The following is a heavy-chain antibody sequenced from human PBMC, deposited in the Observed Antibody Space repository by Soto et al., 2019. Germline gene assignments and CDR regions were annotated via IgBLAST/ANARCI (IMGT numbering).Heavy chain of an antibody. CDR1: GFTCSSYG. J-gene: IGHJ1*01. CDR3: AKDRSGYSRPADFQH. CDR2: ISYDGSNK. V-gene: IGHV3-30*18. Sequence: QVQLVESGGGVVQPGRSLRLSCAASGFTCSSYGMHWVRQAPGKGLEWVAVISYDGSNKYYADSVKGRFTISRDNSKNTLYLQMNSLRAEDTAVYYCAKDRSGYSRPADFQHWGQGTLVTVSS. D-gene: IGHD6-13*01.